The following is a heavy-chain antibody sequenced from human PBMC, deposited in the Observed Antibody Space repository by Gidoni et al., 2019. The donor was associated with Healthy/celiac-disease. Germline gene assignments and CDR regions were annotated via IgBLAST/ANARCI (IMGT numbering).Heavy chain of an antibody. J-gene: IGHJ4*02. Sequence: QLQLQESGPGLVKPSETLSLTCTVSGGSISSSSSYWGWIRKPPGKGLEWIGSIYYSGSTYYNPSLKSRVTISVDTSKNQFSLKLSSVTAADTAVYYCARTSSRPRTVVVAATVGHYFDYWGQGTLVTVSS. D-gene: IGHD2-15*01. CDR1: GGSISSSSSY. CDR3: ARTSSRPRTVVVAATVGHYFDY. CDR2: IYYSGST. V-gene: IGHV4-39*01.